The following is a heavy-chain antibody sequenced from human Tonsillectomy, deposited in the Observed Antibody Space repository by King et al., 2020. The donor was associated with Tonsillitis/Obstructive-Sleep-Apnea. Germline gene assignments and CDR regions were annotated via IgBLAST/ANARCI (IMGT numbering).Heavy chain of an antibody. CDR2: ISYDGSNK. J-gene: IGHJ6*02. Sequence: VQLVESWGGVVQPGRSLRLSCAASGFTFSSYGMHWVRQAPGKGLEWVAVISYDGSNKYYADSVKGRFTISRDNSKNTLYLQMNSLRVDDTAVYYCAKDRIDGPLFIAARRYYYYYGMDVWGQGTTVTVSS. CDR1: GFTFSSYG. CDR3: AKDRIDGPLFIAARRYYYYYGMDV. D-gene: IGHD6-6*01. V-gene: IGHV3-30*18.